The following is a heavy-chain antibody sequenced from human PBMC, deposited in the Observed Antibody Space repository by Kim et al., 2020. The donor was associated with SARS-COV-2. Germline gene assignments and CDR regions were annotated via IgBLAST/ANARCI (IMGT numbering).Heavy chain of an antibody. J-gene: IGHJ4*02. Sequence: TYYNPSLKSRVTISVDRSKNQFSLKLSSVTAADTAVYYCARVGSSSYFDYWGQGTLVTVSS. CDR2: T. D-gene: IGHD6-6*01. CDR3: ARVGSSSYFDY. V-gene: IGHV4-30-2*01.